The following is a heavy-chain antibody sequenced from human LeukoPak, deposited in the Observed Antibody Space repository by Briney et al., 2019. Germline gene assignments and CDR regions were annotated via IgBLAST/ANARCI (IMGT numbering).Heavy chain of an antibody. D-gene: IGHD4-17*01. CDR2: INHSGST. J-gene: IGHJ4*02. V-gene: IGHV4-34*01. CDR3: ARVDYGDLGYFDF. Sequence: PSETLSLTCAVYGGSFSGYYWSWIRQPPGKGLEWIGEINHSGSTNYNPSLKSRVTISVDTSKNQFSLKLSSVTAADTAAYYCARVDYGDLGYFDFWGQGTLVTVSS. CDR1: GGSFSGYY.